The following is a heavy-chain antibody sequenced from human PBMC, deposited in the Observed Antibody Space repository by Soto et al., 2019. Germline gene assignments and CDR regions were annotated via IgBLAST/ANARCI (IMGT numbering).Heavy chain of an antibody. CDR1: GFTFSSYG. V-gene: IGHV3-30*18. Sequence: QVQLVESGGGVVQPGRSLRLSCAASGFTFSSYGMHWVRQAPGKGLEWVAVISYDGSNKYYADSVKGRFTISRDNSKNTLYLQMNSLRAEYTAVYYCAKGIYYYYYYMDVLGKGTTGTVSS. J-gene: IGHJ6*03. CDR3: AKGIYYYYYYMDV. CDR2: ISYDGSNK.